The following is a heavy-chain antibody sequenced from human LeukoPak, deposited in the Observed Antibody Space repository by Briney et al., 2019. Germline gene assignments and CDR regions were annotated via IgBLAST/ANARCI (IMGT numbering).Heavy chain of an antibody. Sequence: GRSLRLSCAASGFTFSSYGMHWVRQAPGKGLEWVAVISCDGSNKYYADSVKGRFTISRDNSKNTLYLQMNSLRAEDTAVYYCAKEYGSEWFGELFHPWGQGTLVTVSS. CDR1: GFTFSSYG. CDR2: ISCDGSNK. V-gene: IGHV3-30*18. D-gene: IGHD3-10*01. CDR3: AKEYGSEWFGELFHP. J-gene: IGHJ5*02.